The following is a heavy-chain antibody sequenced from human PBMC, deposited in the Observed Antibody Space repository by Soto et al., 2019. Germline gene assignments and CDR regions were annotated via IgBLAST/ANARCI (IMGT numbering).Heavy chain of an antibody. CDR2: IWYDGSNK. J-gene: IGHJ4*02. V-gene: IGHV3-33*01. D-gene: IGHD3-10*01. CDR1: GFTFSSYG. CDR3: ARDSWFGELSYYFDY. Sequence: QVQPVESGGGVVQPGRSLRLSCAASGFTFSSYGMHWVRQAPGKGLEWVAVIWYDGSNKYYPDSVKGRFTISRDNSKNTLYLQMNSLRAEDTAVYYCARDSWFGELSYYFDYWGQGTLVTVSS.